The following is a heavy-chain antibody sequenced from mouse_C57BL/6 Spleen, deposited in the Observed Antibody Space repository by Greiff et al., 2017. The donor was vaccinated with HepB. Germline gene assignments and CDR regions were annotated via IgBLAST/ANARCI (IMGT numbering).Heavy chain of an antibody. V-gene: IGHV1-53*01. J-gene: IGHJ1*03. CDR3: ARNPIYDGYYEKYFDV. CDR1: GYTFTSYW. CDR2: INPSNGGT. Sequence: QVQLQQSGTELVKPGASVKLSCKASGYTFTSYWMHWVKQRPGQGLEWIGNINPSNGGTNYNEKFKSKATLTVDKSSSTAYMQLSSLTSEDSAVYYCARNPIYDGYYEKYFDVWGTGTTVTVSS. D-gene: IGHD2-3*01.